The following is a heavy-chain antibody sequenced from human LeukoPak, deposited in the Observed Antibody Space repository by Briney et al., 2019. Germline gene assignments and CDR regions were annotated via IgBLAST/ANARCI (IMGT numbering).Heavy chain of an antibody. J-gene: IGHJ5*02. CDR3: ARSRSGWYLWFDP. D-gene: IGHD6-19*01. CDR1: GGSISSGSYY. CDR2: IYTSGST. Sequence: SETLSLTCTVSGGSISSGSYYWSWIRQPAGKGLEWIGRIYTSGSTNYNPSLKSRVTISVDTSKNQFSLKLSSVTAADTAVYYCARSRSGWYLWFDPWGQGTLVTVSS. V-gene: IGHV4-61*02.